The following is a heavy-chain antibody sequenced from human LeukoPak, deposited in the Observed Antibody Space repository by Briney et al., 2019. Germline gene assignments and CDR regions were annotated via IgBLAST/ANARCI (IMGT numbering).Heavy chain of an antibody. Sequence: SETLSLTCTVSGGSISSYYWSWIRQPPGKGLEWIGYIYYSGSTNYNPSLKSRVTISVDTSKNQFSLKLSSVTAADTAVYYCARLAAAGIDYWGQGTLVTVSS. CDR1: GGSISSYY. J-gene: IGHJ4*02. V-gene: IGHV4-59*08. D-gene: IGHD6-13*01. CDR3: ARLAAAGIDY. CDR2: IYYSGST.